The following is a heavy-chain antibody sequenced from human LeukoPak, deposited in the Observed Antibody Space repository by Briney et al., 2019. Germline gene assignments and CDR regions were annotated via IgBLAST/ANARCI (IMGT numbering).Heavy chain of an antibody. CDR1: GFTFSSYW. D-gene: IGHD3-22*01. CDR2: INSDGSST. CDR3: ASPYYYDSSGYLHY. J-gene: IGHJ4*02. V-gene: IGHV3-74*01. Sequence: GGSLRLSCAASGFTFSSYWMHWVRQAPGKGLVWVSRINSDGSSTSYADSVKGRFTISRDNAKNTLYLQMNSLRAEDTAVYHCASPYYYDSSGYLHYWGQGTLVTVSS.